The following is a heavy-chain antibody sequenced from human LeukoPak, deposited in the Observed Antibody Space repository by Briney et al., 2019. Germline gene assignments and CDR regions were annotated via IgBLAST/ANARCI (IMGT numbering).Heavy chain of an antibody. Sequence: ASVKVSCKASGYTFTGYYMHWVRQAPGQGLEWMGWINPNSGGTNYAQKFQGRVTMTRDTSISTAYMELSRLRSDDTAVYYCARDLNNWNYRRYYGMDVWGQGTTVTVSS. V-gene: IGHV1-2*02. J-gene: IGHJ6*02. CDR1: GYTFTGYY. D-gene: IGHD1-7*01. CDR2: INPNSGGT. CDR3: ARDLNNWNYRRYYGMDV.